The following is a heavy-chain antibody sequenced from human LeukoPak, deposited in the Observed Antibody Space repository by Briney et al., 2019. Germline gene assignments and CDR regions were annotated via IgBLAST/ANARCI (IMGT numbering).Heavy chain of an antibody. CDR3: AKNRLRGSYYFDD. Sequence: GGSLGLSCAASGFTFSGYGMHWVRQAPGKGLEWMTFISYDGSNKYYADSVKGRFTISRDNSKNSLYLQMDSLRTEGTAVYYCAKNRLRGSYYFDDWGQGTLVTVPS. CDR2: ISYDGSNK. J-gene: IGHJ4*02. CDR1: GFTFSGYG. V-gene: IGHV3-30*05. D-gene: IGHD1-26*01.